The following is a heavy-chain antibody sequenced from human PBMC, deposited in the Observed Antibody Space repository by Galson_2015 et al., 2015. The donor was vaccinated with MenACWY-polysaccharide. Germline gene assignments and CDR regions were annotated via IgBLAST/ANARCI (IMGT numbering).Heavy chain of an antibody. V-gene: IGHV3-30*18. CDR2: ISYDGNNK. Sequence: SLRLSCAASGFTFSGYGIHWVRQAPGKGLEWVAVISYDGNNKYYTDSVKGRFTISRDNSKNTLFLQMNSLRAEDTALYYCAKDTVSYYKFPSFVFDYWGQGTLVTVSS. J-gene: IGHJ4*02. CDR3: AKDTVSYYKFPSFVFDY. CDR1: GFTFSGYG. D-gene: IGHD3-10*01.